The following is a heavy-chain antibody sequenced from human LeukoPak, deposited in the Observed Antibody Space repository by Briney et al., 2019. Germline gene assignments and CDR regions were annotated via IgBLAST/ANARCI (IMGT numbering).Heavy chain of an antibody. V-gene: IGHV3-23*01. D-gene: IGHD3-10*02. CDR2: ISGSGGST. J-gene: IGHJ6*04. Sequence: GGSLRLSCAASGFTSSSYAMTWVRQAPGKGLEWVSGISGSGGSTYYAASVKGRFTISRDNAKNSLYLQMNSLRAEDTAVYYCAELGITMIGGVWGKGTTVTISS. CDR1: GFTSSSYA. CDR3: AELGITMIGGV.